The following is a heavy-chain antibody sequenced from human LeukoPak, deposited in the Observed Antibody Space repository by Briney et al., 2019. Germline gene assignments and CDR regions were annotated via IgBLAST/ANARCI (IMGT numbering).Heavy chain of an antibody. J-gene: IGHJ3*02. Sequence: GGSLRLSCAASGFTFTTYGMSWVRQAPGKGLEWVSAISGRGGSTYYADSVKGRFTISRDNAKNSLYLQMNSLRAEDTAVYYCARDHPYYDFWAGYSRAFDIWGQGTVVTVSS. D-gene: IGHD3-3*01. CDR3: ARDHPYYDFWAGYSRAFDI. V-gene: IGHV3-23*01. CDR1: GFTFTTYG. CDR2: ISGRGGST.